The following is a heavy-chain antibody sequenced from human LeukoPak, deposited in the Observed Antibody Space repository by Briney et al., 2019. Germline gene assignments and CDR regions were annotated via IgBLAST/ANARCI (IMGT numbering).Heavy chain of an antibody. CDR3: ANWPYIGRRPLSRI. Sequence: GGSLRLSCTASGFTFNSYAMHWVRQAPGKGPEWVAVIRYDGTNDYYAESVKGRFTVSRDNSKNTLYLQMNSLRPEDTAVYHCANWPYIGRRPLSRIWGQGTMVIVSS. V-gene: IGHV3-30*02. CDR1: GFTFNSYA. D-gene: IGHD5-12*01. J-gene: IGHJ3*02. CDR2: IRYDGTND.